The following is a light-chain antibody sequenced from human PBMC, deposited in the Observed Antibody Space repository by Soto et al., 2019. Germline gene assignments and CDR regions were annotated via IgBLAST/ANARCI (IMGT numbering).Light chain of an antibody. J-gene: IGLJ3*02. Sequence: SYELTQPPSVSVAPGQTARITCGGKNIGSKSVHWYQQKPAQAPVLVVYDDSDRPSGIPERFSGSSTGNTVALTIIRVEAGDEADYFCQVWDTSSDHWVFGGGTKVTVL. V-gene: IGLV3-21*02. CDR3: QVWDTSSDHWV. CDR1: NIGSKS. CDR2: DDS.